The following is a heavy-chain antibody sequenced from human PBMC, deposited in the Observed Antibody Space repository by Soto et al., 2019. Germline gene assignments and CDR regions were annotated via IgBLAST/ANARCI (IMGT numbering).Heavy chain of an antibody. CDR1: GFTFSSYG. CDR2: IWYDGSNK. CDR3: ARIAPASNTGHFDY. D-gene: IGHD2-2*02. V-gene: IGHV3-33*01. J-gene: IGHJ4*02. Sequence: GSLRLSCAASGFTFSSYGMHWVRQAPGKGLEWVAVIWYDGSNKYYADSVKGRFTISRDNSKNTLYLQMNSLRAEDTAVYYCARIAPASNTGHFDYWGQGTLVTVSS.